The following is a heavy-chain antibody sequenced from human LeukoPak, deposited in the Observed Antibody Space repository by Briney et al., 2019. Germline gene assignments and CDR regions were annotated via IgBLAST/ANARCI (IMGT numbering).Heavy chain of an antibody. D-gene: IGHD1-26*01. J-gene: IGHJ4*02. CDR3: ARGVVGATAFAY. CDR2: IYASGST. Sequence: PSETLFLTCTVSGGSISGYTGSWIRQPAGKGLEWIGRIYASGSTNYNPSLQGRVTMSVDTSRGQFFLMVHSVTAADTAAYYCARGVVGATAFAYWGQGTVVTASS. V-gene: IGHV4-4*07. CDR1: GGSISGYT.